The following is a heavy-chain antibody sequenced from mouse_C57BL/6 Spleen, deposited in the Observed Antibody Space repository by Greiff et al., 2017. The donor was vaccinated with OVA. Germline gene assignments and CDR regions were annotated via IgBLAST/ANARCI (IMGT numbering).Heavy chain of an antibody. J-gene: IGHJ1*03. Sequence: VQLKQSGAELVRPGASVKLSCTASGFNIKDYYMHWVKQRPEQGLEWIGRIDPEDGDTEYAPKFQGKATMTADTSSNTAYLQLSSLTSEDTAVYYCTDWPNGSSYGWYFDVWGTGTTVTVSS. CDR1: GFNIKDYY. CDR2: IDPEDGDT. D-gene: IGHD1-1*01. CDR3: TDWPNGSSYGWYFDV. V-gene: IGHV14-1*01.